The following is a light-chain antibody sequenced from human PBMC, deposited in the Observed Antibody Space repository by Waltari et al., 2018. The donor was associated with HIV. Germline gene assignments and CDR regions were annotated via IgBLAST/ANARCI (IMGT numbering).Light chain of an antibody. CDR2: SAS. CDR3: QQQNTYPLT. CDR1: PGIRNY. J-gene: IGKJ3*01. V-gene: IGKV1-9*01. Sequence: DILLTQSPSFLSASVGDRVTLSCRANPGIRNYVAWYQQRPGRAPKLLIFSASILQEGVPSRFSASGSGTQFTLTINTLQPEDFATYYCQQQNTYPLTFGPGT.